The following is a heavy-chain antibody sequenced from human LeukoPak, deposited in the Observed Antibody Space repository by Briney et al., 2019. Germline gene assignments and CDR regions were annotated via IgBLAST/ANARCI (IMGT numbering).Heavy chain of an antibody. V-gene: IGHV3-30*02. CDR1: GFTFSSYG. Sequence: QPGGSLRLSCAASGFTFSSYGMHWVRQAPGKGLEWVAFIRYDGSNKYYADSVKGRFTISRDNSKNTLYLQMNSLRAEDTAVYYCEKDQDDSSGYYYYPLDYWGQGTLVTVSS. CDR2: IRYDGSNK. J-gene: IGHJ4*02. D-gene: IGHD3-22*01. CDR3: EKDQDDSSGYYYYPLDY.